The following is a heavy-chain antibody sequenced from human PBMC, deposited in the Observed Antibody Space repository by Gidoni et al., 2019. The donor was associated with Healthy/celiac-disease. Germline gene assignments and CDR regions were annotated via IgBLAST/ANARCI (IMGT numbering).Heavy chain of an antibody. Sequence: QVQLVESGGGLVKPGGSLRLSCAASGFTLSDYYMSWIRQAPGKGLEWVSYISSSSSYTNYADSVKGRFTISRDNAKNSLYLQMNSLRAEDTAVYYCARDYGTVWKNAFDIWGQGTMVTVSS. CDR3: ARDYGTVWKNAFDI. J-gene: IGHJ3*02. CDR2: ISSSSSYT. D-gene: IGHD1-1*01. CDR1: GFTLSDYY. V-gene: IGHV3-11*06.